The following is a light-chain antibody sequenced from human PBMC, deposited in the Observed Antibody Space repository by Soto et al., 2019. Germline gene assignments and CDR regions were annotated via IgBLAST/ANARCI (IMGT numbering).Light chain of an antibody. Sequence: QAVVTQPASVSGSPGQSITISCTGTSSDLAIYNYVSWYQQHPGKAPKLMIHAVSNRPSGISSRFSGSKSGNTASLTISGLQSEDEADYFCCSYTSRTTYVFGTGTKLTVL. CDR1: SSDLAIYNY. V-gene: IGLV2-14*01. CDR3: CSYTSRTTYV. J-gene: IGLJ1*01. CDR2: AVS.